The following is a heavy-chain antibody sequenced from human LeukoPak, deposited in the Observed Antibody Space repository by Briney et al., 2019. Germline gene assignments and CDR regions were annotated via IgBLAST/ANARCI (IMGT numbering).Heavy chain of an antibody. CDR2: ISYDGSNK. D-gene: IGHD3-10*01. CDR1: GFTFSSYA. Sequence: GGSLRLSCAASGFTFSSYAMHWVRQAPGKGLEWVAVISYDGSNKYYADSVKGRFTISRDNSKNTLYLQMNSLRAEDTAVYYCARAWFGELFYFDYWGQGTLVTVSP. V-gene: IGHV3-30-3*01. CDR3: ARAWFGELFYFDY. J-gene: IGHJ4*02.